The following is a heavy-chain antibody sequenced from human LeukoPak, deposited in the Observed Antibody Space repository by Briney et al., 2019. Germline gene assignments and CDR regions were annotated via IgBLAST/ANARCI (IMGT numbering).Heavy chain of an antibody. CDR1: GFTFSSYW. J-gene: IGHJ4*02. CDR3: ARVPVEENDYFDY. CDR2: INSDGSST. D-gene: IGHD1-1*01. V-gene: IGHV3-74*01. Sequence: GGSLRLSCAASGFTFSSYWMHWVRQAPGKGLVWVSRINSDGSSTSYADSVKGRFTTSRDNAKNTLYLQMNSLRAEDTAVYYCARVPVEENDYFDYWGQGTLVTVSS.